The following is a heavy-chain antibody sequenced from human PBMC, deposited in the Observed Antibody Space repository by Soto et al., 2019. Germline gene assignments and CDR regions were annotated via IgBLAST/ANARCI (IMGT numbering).Heavy chain of an antibody. D-gene: IGHD3-22*01. CDR1: GYSFTSYG. V-gene: IGHV1-18*04. CDR3: ARERNSSGYYYCWFDP. Sequence: AAVKVGWRVSGYSFTSYGNSWVRQAPGRGLEWMGWISAYNGNTNYAQKLQGRVTMTTDTSTSTAYMGLRSLRSDDTAVYYCARERNSSGYYYCWFDPWGQGTLVTVSS. J-gene: IGHJ5*02. CDR2: ISAYNGNT.